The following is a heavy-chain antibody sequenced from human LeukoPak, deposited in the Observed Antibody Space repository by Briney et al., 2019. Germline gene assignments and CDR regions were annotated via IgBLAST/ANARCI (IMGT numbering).Heavy chain of an antibody. J-gene: IGHJ4*02. V-gene: IGHV3-30-3*01. Sequence: PGRSLRLSCAASGFTFSSYAMHWVRQAPGKGLEWVAVISYDGSNKYYADSVKGRFTISRDNSKNTLYLQMNSLRAEDTAVHYCAREQQLVLYWGQGTLVTVSS. CDR1: GFTFSSYA. D-gene: IGHD6-13*01. CDR2: ISYDGSNK. CDR3: AREQQLVLY.